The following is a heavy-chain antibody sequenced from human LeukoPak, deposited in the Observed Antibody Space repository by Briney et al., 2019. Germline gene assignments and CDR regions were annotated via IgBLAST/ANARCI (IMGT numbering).Heavy chain of an antibody. J-gene: IGHJ5*02. V-gene: IGHV1-2*04. D-gene: IGHD5-12*01. CDR2: INPNSGGT. Sequence: ASVKVSCKASGYTFTGYYMHWVRQAPGQGLEWMGWINPNSGGTNYAQKFQGWFTMTRDTSISTAYMELSRLRSDDTAVYYCARGSDIVATVTLHWFDPWGQGTLVTVSS. CDR1: GYTFTGYY. CDR3: ARGSDIVATVTLHWFDP.